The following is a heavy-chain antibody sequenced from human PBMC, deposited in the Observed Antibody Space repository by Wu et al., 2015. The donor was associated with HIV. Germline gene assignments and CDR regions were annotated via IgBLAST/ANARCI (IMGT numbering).Heavy chain of an antibody. Sequence: QVQLLQSGAEVKKPGASVMVSCKASGYSFVRYSLNWVRQAPGQGLEWMGWIGVSNGNTIYAQKFQGRVIMTTDKPTSTVYMELKSLTSDDTAIYYCVRKNGYSGYYPFDLWGQGTLVTVSS. CDR2: IGVSNGNT. CDR1: GYSFVRYS. CDR3: VRKNGYSGYYPFDL. D-gene: IGHD5-12*01. V-gene: IGHV1-18*01. J-gene: IGHJ4*02.